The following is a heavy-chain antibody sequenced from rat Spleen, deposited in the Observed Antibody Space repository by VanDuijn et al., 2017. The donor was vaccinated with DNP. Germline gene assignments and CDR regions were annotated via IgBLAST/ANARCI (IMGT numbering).Heavy chain of an antibody. Sequence: EVQLQESGSGLVKPSQSLSLTCSVTGYSITSNYWGWIRQFPGNKMEYIGHISYSGRTDYNPSLKSRISITRDTSKNHFFLQLNSVTTEDTATYYCARWTRYFDYWGQGVMVTVSS. V-gene: IGHV3-1*01. D-gene: IGHD1-7*01. CDR1: GYSITSNY. CDR3: ARWTRYFDY. J-gene: IGHJ2*01. CDR2: ISYSGRT.